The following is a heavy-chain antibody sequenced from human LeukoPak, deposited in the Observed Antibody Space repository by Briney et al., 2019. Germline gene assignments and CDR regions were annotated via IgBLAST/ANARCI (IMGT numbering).Heavy chain of an antibody. Sequence: GGSLRLSCAASGFTFSSYWMHWVRQAPGKGLGWVSRINSDWSSTSYADSVKGRFTISRDNAKNTLYLQMNSLRAEDTSVCYCARDRNTGSSYENLFEYWGQGSLVTVSS. J-gene: IGHJ4*02. CDR1: GFTFSSYW. V-gene: IGHV3-74*01. D-gene: IGHD1-26*01. CDR2: INSDWSST. CDR3: ARDRNTGSSYENLFEY.